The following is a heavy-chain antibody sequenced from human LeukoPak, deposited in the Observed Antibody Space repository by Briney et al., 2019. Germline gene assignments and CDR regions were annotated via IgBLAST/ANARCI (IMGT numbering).Heavy chain of an antibody. CDR2: ISGNGDTI. V-gene: IGHV3-48*03. J-gene: IGHJ4*02. Sequence: GGSLRLSCAPSGFILSSYEMNWVRQAPGTGLEWISYISGNGDTIYYADSVKGRFTISRDNRKNSLSLQMSSLRVEDTAVYYCVSAYGGLLDYWGQGTLVTVSS. CDR1: GFILSSYE. CDR3: VSAYGGLLDY. D-gene: IGHD3-16*01.